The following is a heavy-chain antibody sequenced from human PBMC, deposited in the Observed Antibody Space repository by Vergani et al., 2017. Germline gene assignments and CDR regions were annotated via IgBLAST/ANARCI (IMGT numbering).Heavy chain of an antibody. D-gene: IGHD5-18*01. J-gene: IGHJ4*02. CDR1: GFTFSSYG. V-gene: IGHV3-30*18. CDR2: ISYDGSNK. CDR3: AKSVARAMVSAPDY. Sequence: QVQLVESGGGVVQPGRSLRLSCAASGFTFSSYGMHWVRQAPGKGLEWVAVISYDGSNKYYADSGKGRFTISRDNSKNTLYLQMNSLRAEDTAVYYCAKSVARAMVSAPDYWGQGTLVTVSS.